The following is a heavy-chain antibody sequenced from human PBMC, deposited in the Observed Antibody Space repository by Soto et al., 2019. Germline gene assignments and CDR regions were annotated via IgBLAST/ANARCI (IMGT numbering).Heavy chain of an antibody. J-gene: IGHJ4*02. CDR1: GYVFISYG. V-gene: IGHV1-18*04. CDR3: ARDQRYYGSGSYYSDN. Sequence: QVQLVQSGPEVKKPGASVKVSCKTSGYVFISYGISWVRQAPGHGLEWVGWISAYTGKADYAQKFQGRVTMTTETSTSTAFRELWSLRSDDTAVYYCARDQRYYGSGSYYSDNWGQGTLVTVSS. CDR2: ISAYTGKA. D-gene: IGHD3-10*01.